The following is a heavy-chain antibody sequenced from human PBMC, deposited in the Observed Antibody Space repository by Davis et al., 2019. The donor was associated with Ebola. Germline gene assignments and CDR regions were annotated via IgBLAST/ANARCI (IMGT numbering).Heavy chain of an antibody. CDR2: IWYDGSNK. V-gene: IGHV3-33*01. D-gene: IGHD2-15*01. CDR1: GFTFSSYG. Sequence: GESLKISCAASGFTFSSYGMHWVRQAPGKGLEWAAVIWYDGSNKYYADSVKGRFTISRDNSKNTLYLQMNSLRAEDTAVYYCARSADIVVVVAATLDYWGQGTLVTVSS. CDR3: ARSADIVVVVAATLDY. J-gene: IGHJ4*02.